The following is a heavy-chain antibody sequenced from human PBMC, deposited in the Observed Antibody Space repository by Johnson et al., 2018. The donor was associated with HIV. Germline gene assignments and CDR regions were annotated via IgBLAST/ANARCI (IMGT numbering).Heavy chain of an antibody. CDR1: GFAFDDYG. CDR3: AKAYHSVNDAFDI. J-gene: IGHJ3*02. V-gene: IGHV3-20*04. CDR2: LNRNGGSI. Sequence: VQLVESGGGVVRPGGSLRLSCAASGFAFDDYGMSWVRQAPGKGLEWVSGLNRNGGSIAYADSVKGRFTISRDNAKNSLYLQRNSLRAEDTALYYCAKAYHSVNDAFDIWGQGTMVTVSS.